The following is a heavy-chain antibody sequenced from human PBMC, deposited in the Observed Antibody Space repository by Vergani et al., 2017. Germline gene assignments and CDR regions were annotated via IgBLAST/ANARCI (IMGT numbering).Heavy chain of an antibody. D-gene: IGHD4-23*01. CDR2: ISSNGGST. Sequence: EVQLLESGGGLVQPGGSLRLSCAASGFTFSSYAMHWVRQAPGKGLEYVSAISSNGGSTYYADSVKGRFTISRDNSKNTLYLQMSSLRAEDTAVYYCVKASYYGGIRIFDYWGQGTLVTVSS. CDR1: GFTFSSYA. V-gene: IGHV3-64D*06. CDR3: VKASYYGGIRIFDY. J-gene: IGHJ4*02.